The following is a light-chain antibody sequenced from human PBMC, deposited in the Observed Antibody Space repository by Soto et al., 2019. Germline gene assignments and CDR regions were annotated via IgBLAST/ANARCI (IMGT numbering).Light chain of an antibody. CDR2: GVS. Sequence: EIVLTQSPGTLSLSPRERATLSCRASQSFSSSYLAWYQQKPGQAPRLLIYGVSSRATGIPDRFSGSVSGTDFSLTISRLEPEDFAVYYCQHYGSALFTFGPGTKVDIK. V-gene: IGKV3-20*01. J-gene: IGKJ3*01. CDR1: QSFSSSY. CDR3: QHYGSALFT.